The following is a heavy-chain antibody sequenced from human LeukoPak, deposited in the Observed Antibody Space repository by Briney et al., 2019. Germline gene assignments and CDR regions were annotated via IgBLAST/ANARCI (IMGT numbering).Heavy chain of an antibody. J-gene: IGHJ6*03. Sequence: RASVKLSCKASGGTFSSYAISWVRQAPGQGLEWMGGIIPIFGTATYAQKFQGRVTITADKSTSTAYMELSSLRSEDTAVYYCASCLPSIAAAGTGAPEYYYYMDVWGKGTTVTVSS. D-gene: IGHD6-13*01. V-gene: IGHV1-69*06. CDR1: GGTFSSYA. CDR3: ASCLPSIAAAGTGAPEYYYYMDV. CDR2: IIPIFGTA.